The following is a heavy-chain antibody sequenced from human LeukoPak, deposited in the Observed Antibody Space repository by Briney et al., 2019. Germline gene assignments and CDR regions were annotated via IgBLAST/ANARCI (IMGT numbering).Heavy chain of an antibody. CDR2: ISAYNGNT. J-gene: IGHJ6*02. D-gene: IGHD3-22*01. V-gene: IGHV1-18*01. CDR1: GYTFTSYG. Sequence: ASVKVSCKASGYTFTSYGISWVRQAPGQGLEWMGWISAYNGNTNYAQKLQGRVTMTTDTSTSTAYMELRSLGSDDTAVYYCARDTYYYDSSGYYPYGMDVWGQGTTVTVSS. CDR3: ARDTYYYDSSGYYPYGMDV.